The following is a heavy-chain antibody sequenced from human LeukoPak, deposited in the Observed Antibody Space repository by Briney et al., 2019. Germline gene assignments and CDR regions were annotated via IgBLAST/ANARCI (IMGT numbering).Heavy chain of an antibody. Sequence: GGSLRLSCAASGFTFSSYSMNWVRQAPGKGLEWVSSISSSSSYIYYADSVKGRFTISRDNAKNSLYLQMNSLRAEDTAVYYCARDPVSYSSSWYSYYYYYMDVWGKGTTVTVSS. V-gene: IGHV3-21*01. D-gene: IGHD6-13*01. CDR3: ARDPVSYSSSWYSYYYYYMDV. CDR2: ISSSSSYI. J-gene: IGHJ6*03. CDR1: GFTFSSYS.